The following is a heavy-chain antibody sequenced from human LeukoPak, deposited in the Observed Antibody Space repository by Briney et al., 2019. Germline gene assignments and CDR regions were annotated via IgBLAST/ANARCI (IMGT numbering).Heavy chain of an antibody. D-gene: IGHD3-10*01. CDR1: GFTFEAYT. V-gene: IGHV3-9*01. CDR3: AKDNMVRGVPPYLDY. J-gene: IGHJ4*02. CDR2: ITWNSATI. Sequence: PGRSLRLSCAASGFTFEAYTMHWVRQAPGKGLEWVSGITWNSATIRYADSVKGRFTISRDNAKNSLYLQMHSLRAEDTAFYYCAKDNMVRGVPPYLDYWGLGILVTVSS.